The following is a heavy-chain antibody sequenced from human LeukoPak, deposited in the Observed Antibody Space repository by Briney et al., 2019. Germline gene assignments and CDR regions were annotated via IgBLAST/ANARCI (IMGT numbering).Heavy chain of an antibody. Sequence: GGSLRLSCAASGFTVSSNYMSWVRQAPGKGLEWVSVIYSGGSTYYADSVKGRFTISRDNSKNTLYLQMNSLRAEDTAVYYCAKDEYSSGWSNFDYWGQGTLVTVSS. CDR2: IYSGGST. J-gene: IGHJ4*02. CDR1: GFTVSSNY. V-gene: IGHV3-53*05. CDR3: AKDEYSSGWSNFDY. D-gene: IGHD6-19*01.